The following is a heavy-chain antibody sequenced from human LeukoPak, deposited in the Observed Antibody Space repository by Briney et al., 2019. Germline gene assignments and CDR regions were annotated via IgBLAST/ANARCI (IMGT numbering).Heavy chain of an antibody. Sequence: GGSLRLSCAASGFTFSSYAMSWVRQAPGKGLEWVSAISGSGGSTYYADSVKGRFTISRDNAKNSLYLQMNSLRAEDTAVYYCASYSGYEEDYYYYYYYMDVWGKGTTVTISS. V-gene: IGHV3-23*01. CDR3: ASYSGYEEDYYYYYYYMDV. CDR2: ISGSGGST. D-gene: IGHD5-12*01. J-gene: IGHJ6*03. CDR1: GFTFSSYA.